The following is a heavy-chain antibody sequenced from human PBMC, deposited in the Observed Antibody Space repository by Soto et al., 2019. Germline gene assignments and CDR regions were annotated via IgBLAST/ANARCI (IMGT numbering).Heavy chain of an antibody. Sequence: HPGGSLRLSCAASGFIFSTYGMHWVRQAPGKGLEWVAVIWYDGSNKYYADSVRGRFTISRDNSKNTLFLQLNSLRVEDTAVYYCARAVGPFDYWGQGTLVTVSS. J-gene: IGHJ4*02. D-gene: IGHD1-26*01. CDR3: ARAVGPFDY. CDR2: IWYDGSNK. V-gene: IGHV3-33*01. CDR1: GFIFSTYG.